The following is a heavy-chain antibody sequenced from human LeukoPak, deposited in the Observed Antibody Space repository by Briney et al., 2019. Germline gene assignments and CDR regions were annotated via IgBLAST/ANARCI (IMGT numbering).Heavy chain of an antibody. CDR3: ARDGHDFWSGYFYY. Sequence: ASVKVSCKASGYTFTSYGISWVRRAPGQGLEWMGWISAYNGNTNYAQKLQGRVTMTTDTSTSTAYMELRSLRSDDTAVYYCARDGHDFWSGYFYYWGQGTLVTVSS. CDR1: GYTFTSYG. V-gene: IGHV1-18*01. D-gene: IGHD3-3*01. CDR2: ISAYNGNT. J-gene: IGHJ4*02.